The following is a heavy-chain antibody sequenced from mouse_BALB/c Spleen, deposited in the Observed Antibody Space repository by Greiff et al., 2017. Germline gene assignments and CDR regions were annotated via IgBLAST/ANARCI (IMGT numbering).Heavy chain of an antibody. CDR2: IRLKSNNYAT. CDR3: TRDIYAMDY. Sequence: DVQLVESGGGLVQPGGSMKLSCVASGFTFSNYWMNWVRQSPEKGLEWVAEIRLKSNNYATHYAESVKGRFTISRDDSKSSVYLQMNNLRAEDTGIYYCTRDIYAMDYWGQGTSVTVSS. V-gene: IGHV6-6*02. CDR1: GFTFSNYW. J-gene: IGHJ4*01.